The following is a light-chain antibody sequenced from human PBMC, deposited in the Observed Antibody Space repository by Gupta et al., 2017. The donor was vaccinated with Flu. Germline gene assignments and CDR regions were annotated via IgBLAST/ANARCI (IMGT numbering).Light chain of an antibody. V-gene: IGLV1-44*01. CDR2: SNN. CDR1: SSNIGSNS. J-gene: IGLJ1*01. Sequence: QSVVTQPHSASGTPGQRVTISCSGSSSNIGSNSVNWYKQLPGTAPKVLIYSNNQRPSGVPDRVYGSKSGTSASLAISGLLSEEEADYYCAAWDDSRNGFYVFGTGTKVTVL. CDR3: AAWDDSRNGFYV.